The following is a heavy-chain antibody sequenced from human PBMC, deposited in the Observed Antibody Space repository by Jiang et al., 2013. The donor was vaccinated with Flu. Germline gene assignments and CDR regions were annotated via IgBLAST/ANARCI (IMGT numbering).Heavy chain of an antibody. V-gene: IGHV4-39*01. CDR2: IYYSGST. CDR3: ARQFRLYYYDSSGYYANYFDY. Sequence: LLKPSETLSLTCTVSGGSISSSSYYWGWIRQPPGKGLEWIGSIYYSGSTYYNPSLKSRVTISVDTSKNQFSLKLSSVTAADTAVYYCARQFRLYYYDSSGYYANYFDYWGQGTLVTVSS. J-gene: IGHJ4*02. CDR1: GGSISSSSYY. D-gene: IGHD3-22*01.